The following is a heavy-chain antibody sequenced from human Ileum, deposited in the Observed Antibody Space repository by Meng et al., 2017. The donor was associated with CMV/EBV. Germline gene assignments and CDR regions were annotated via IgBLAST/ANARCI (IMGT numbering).Heavy chain of an antibody. D-gene: IGHD3-3*01. CDR2: ISAYNGNT. CDR3: ARGYDFEPFDP. Sequence: SCKASGYTFTSYGISWVRQAPGQGIGWMGWISAYNGNTNYAQKLQGRVTMTTDTSTSTAYMELRSLRSDDTAVYYCARGYDFEPFDPWGQGTLVTVSS. CDR1: GYTFTSYG. J-gene: IGHJ5*02. V-gene: IGHV1-18*01.